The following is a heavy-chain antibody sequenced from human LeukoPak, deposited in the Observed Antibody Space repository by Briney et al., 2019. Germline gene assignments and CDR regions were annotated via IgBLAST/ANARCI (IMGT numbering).Heavy chain of an antibody. J-gene: IGHJ4*02. Sequence: QPGGSLRLSGAASGFTFSSDSMDWVRQAPGKGLEWVSYISSSSSNIYHADSGKGRFTISTDNSTNSLYLQMNSQRDEDAAVYYCARDVIQTPRYFDYWGQGTLVTVSS. D-gene: IGHD2/OR15-2a*01. CDR1: GFTFSSDS. V-gene: IGHV3-48*02. CDR2: ISSSSSNI. CDR3: ARDVIQTPRYFDY.